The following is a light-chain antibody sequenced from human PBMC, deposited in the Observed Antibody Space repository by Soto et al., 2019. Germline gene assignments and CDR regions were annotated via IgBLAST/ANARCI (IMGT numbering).Light chain of an antibody. CDR3: QQYENYWT. J-gene: IGKJ1*01. V-gene: IGKV1-5*01. Sequence: DIQMTQSPPTLSATAGDRVTITCRASQSISSWLAWYPPKPGKAPKLLIYDASNLDSGVPSRFSGSGSGTESSLTISNLQPDDCATYYCQQYENYWTFGQGTKVDIK. CDR2: DAS. CDR1: QSISSW.